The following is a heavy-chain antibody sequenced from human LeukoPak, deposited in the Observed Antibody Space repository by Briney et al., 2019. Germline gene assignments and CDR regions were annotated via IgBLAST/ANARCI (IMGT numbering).Heavy chain of an antibody. CDR3: ARDAGNSGYGCDL. V-gene: IGHV3-48*01. CDR1: RFILSQYG. D-gene: IGHD5-12*01. CDR2: IRYTSEA. J-gene: IGHJ5*02. Sequence: PGGSLRLSCAASRFILSQYGFNWVRQAPGKGLEWVSHIRYTSEAFYADSVEGRFTISRDHARNSLYLQMNNLRGEDTAIYYCARDAGNSGYGCDLWGQGTLVTVSS.